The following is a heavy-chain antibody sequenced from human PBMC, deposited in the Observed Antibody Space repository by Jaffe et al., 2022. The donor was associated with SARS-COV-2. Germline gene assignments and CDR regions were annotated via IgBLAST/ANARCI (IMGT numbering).Heavy chain of an antibody. J-gene: IGHJ6*02. Sequence: EVQLVESGGGLIQPGGSLRLSCAASGFTVSSNYMSWVRQAPGKGLEWVSVIYSGGSTYYADSVKGRFTISRDNSKNTLYLQMNSLRAEDTAVYYCAREPSLMGLRYYYGMDVWGQGTTVTVSS. V-gene: IGHV3-53*01. D-gene: IGHD2-8*01. CDR2: IYSGGST. CDR3: AREPSLMGLRYYYGMDV. CDR1: GFTVSSNY.